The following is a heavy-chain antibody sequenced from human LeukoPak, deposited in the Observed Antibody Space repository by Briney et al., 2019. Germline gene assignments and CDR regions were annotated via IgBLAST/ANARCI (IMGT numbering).Heavy chain of an antibody. D-gene: IGHD2-8*02. Sequence: SETLSLTCTVSGGSISSSSYYWGWIRQPPGKGLEWIGSIYYSGSTYYNPSLKSRVTISVDTSKNQFSLKLSSVTAADTAVYYCARDCTGGVCYHEIDYWGQRTLVTVSS. J-gene: IGHJ4*02. CDR2: IYYSGST. V-gene: IGHV4-39*02. CDR3: ARDCTGGVCYHEIDY. CDR1: GGSISSSSYY.